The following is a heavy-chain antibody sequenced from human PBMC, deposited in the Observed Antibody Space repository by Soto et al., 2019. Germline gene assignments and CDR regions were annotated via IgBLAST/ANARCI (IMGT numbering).Heavy chain of an antibody. J-gene: IGHJ2*01. Sequence: EVQLLESWGGLVQPGGTLRLSCAASGFTFISYAMNWVRQAPGKGLQWVSAISGGGDATFYADSVKGRFTISRDNSRNTVTLQMNSLGADDTAVYYCARKVPGSTTRPDYWYFDLSGRGTLVTVSS. CDR1: GFTFISYA. D-gene: IGHD3-10*01. V-gene: IGHV3-23*01. CDR2: ISGGGDAT. CDR3: ARKVPGSTTRPDYWYFDL.